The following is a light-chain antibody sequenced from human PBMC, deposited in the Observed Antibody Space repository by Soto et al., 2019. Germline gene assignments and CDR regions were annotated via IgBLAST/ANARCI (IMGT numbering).Light chain of an antibody. CDR2: GAS. Sequence: EIVLTQSPGTLSLSPGDRATLSCRASQNVSSSYLAWYQQKPGQTPRLLIYGASSRPAGIPDRFSGSGSGTDFTLTISRLEPADFAVYCCQQYGTSPRTFGQGTKVEIK. CDR3: QQYGTSPRT. CDR1: QNVSSSY. V-gene: IGKV3-20*01. J-gene: IGKJ1*01.